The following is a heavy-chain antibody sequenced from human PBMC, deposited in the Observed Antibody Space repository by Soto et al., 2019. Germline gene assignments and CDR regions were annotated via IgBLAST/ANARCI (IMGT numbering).Heavy chain of an antibody. CDR1: GFTFSSDW. CDR2: INSDGSST. CDR3: ARVVEGAFDI. Sequence: EVQLVESGGGLVQPGGSLRLSCAASGFTFSSDWMHWVRQAPGKGLVRVSRINSDGSSTSYADSVKGRFTISRDNAQNTLYLQMTSLTAEDTAVYYCARVVEGAFDIWGQGTMVTVSS. J-gene: IGHJ3*02. V-gene: IGHV3-74*01. D-gene: IGHD2-2*01.